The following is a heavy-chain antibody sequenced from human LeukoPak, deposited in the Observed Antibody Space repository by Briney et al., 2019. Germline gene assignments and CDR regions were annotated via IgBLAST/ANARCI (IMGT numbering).Heavy chain of an antibody. D-gene: IGHD7-27*01. CDR2: IYSRGDT. J-gene: IGHJ3*02. CDR3: ARDLELGRVRGAFDI. Sequence: GGSLRLSCAASEFIVSINYMTWVRQAPGKGLEWVSLIYSRGDTKYADSVKGRFTISRDNSKNTLYLQMNSLRAEDTAVYYCARDLELGRVRGAFDIWGQGTMVTVSS. V-gene: IGHV3-66*03. CDR1: EFIVSINY.